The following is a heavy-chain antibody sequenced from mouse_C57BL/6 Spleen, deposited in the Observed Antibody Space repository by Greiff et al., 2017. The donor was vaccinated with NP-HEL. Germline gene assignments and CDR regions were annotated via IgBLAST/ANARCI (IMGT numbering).Heavy chain of an antibody. CDR3: AREASGYALYAMDY. D-gene: IGHD3-2*02. J-gene: IGHJ4*01. Sequence: VQLQQSGPELVKPGASVKISCKASGYSFTGYYMHWVKQSHGNILDWIGYIYPYNGVSSYNQKFKGKATLTVDKSSSTAYMELRSLTSDDSAVYYCAREASGYALYAMDYWGQGTSVTVSS. V-gene: IGHV1-31*01. CDR2: IYPYNGVS. CDR1: GYSFTGYY.